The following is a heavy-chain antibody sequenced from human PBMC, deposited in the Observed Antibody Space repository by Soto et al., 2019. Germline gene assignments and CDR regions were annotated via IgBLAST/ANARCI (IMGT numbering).Heavy chain of an antibody. CDR2: ISGSGGST. V-gene: IGHV3-23*01. Sequence: GGSLRLSFAPSGFTFSSYAMSWVRQAPGKGLEWVLAISGSGGSTYYADSVTGRFTITRDNSKNTLYLQMNSLRAEDTAVYYCAKGLSVYTWYYVFPVDPGYYGMDVWGQGTTVTVSS. CDR1: GFTFSSYA. CDR3: AKGLSVYTWYYVFPVDPGYYGMDV. D-gene: IGHD1-7*01. J-gene: IGHJ6*02.